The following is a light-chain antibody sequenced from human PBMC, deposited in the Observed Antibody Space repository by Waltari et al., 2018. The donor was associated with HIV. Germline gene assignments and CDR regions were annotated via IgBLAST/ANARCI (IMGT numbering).Light chain of an antibody. CDR2: KDT. CDR1: SLSGQY. V-gene: IGLV3-25*03. CDR3: QSADTSGGFRV. Sequence: SYELTQPPSVSVSPGQTATITCSGDSLSGQYAYWYQQKPGQAPVAIIYKDTERPSGIPERFSGSSSGTTGTLIISEAQTEDEADYYCQSADTSGGFRVFGGGTRLSVL. J-gene: IGLJ3*02.